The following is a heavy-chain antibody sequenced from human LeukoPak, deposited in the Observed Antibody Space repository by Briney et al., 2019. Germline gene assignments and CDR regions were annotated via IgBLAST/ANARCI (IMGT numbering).Heavy chain of an antibody. CDR1: GFSLSTSGVG. CDR2: IYYSGST. D-gene: IGHD6-13*01. CDR3: ARVSRLAAAVPDAFDI. Sequence: SGPTLVKPTQTLTLTCTFSGFSLSTSGVGVGWIRQPPGKGLEWIGYIYYSGSTNYNPSLKSRVTISVDTSKNQFSLKLSSVTAADTAVYYCARVSRLAAAVPDAFDIWGQGTMVTVSS. V-gene: IGHV4-61*08. J-gene: IGHJ3*02.